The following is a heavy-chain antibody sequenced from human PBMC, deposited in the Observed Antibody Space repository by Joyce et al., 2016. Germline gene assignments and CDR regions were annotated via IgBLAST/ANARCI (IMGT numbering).Heavy chain of an antibody. CDR1: GESFSAYF. CDR3: AKLGMTTGDDY. J-gene: IGHJ4*02. D-gene: IGHD4-11*01. Sequence: QVQVQQWGAGLLKSSEPLSLTCAVYGESFSAYFWSWIRQPPGKGLAWIGEINHRGSTHYNPSLKSRVTVSVDTSKNQRSLKLRSVTAADTAVYYCAKLGMTTGDDYWGQGTLVTVSS. V-gene: IGHV4-34*01. CDR2: INHRGST.